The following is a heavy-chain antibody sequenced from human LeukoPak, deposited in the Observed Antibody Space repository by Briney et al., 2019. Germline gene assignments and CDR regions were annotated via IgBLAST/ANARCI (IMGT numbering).Heavy chain of an antibody. J-gene: IGHJ6*02. V-gene: IGHV3-7*01. CDR3: ARGPREYYDFWSGYKTGYGMDV. CDR2: IKQDGSEK. D-gene: IGHD3-3*01. CDR1: GFTFSSYW. Sequence: PGGSLRLSCAASGFTFSSYWMSWVRQAPGKGLEWVANIKQDGSEKYYVDSVKGRFTISRDNAKNSLYLQMNSLRAEDTAVYYCARGPREYYDFWSGYKTGYGMDVWGQGTTVTVSS.